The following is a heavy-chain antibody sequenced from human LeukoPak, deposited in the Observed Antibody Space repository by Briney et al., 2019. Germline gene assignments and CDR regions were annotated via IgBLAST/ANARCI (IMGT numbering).Heavy chain of an antibody. D-gene: IGHD1-26*01. J-gene: IGHJ4*02. CDR2: IRSNGYHT. Sequence: GGSLRLSCGASGFIFDTHDMHWVRQAPGKGLEWVAFIRSNGYHTYYADSVKGRFTITRDNSKNTLYLQMNSLRLEGMALYYCAKPSGSGVDYWGRGTRVTVSS. CDR1: GFIFDTHD. CDR3: AKPSGSGVDY. V-gene: IGHV3-30*02.